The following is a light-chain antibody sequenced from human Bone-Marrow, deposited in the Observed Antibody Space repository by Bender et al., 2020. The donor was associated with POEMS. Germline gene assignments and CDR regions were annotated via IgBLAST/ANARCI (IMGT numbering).Light chain of an antibody. CDR3: VAWDASLNGWV. Sequence: SYVLTQPPSVSVAPGQTARITCGGNSIGSKIVHWYQQKPGQAPVLVVYDDTERPSGVPDRFSGSKSGTSASLAITGLQSDDEAIYFCVAWDASLNGWVFGGGTKLTVL. CDR2: DDT. CDR1: SIGSKI. V-gene: IGLV3-21*02. J-gene: IGLJ3*02.